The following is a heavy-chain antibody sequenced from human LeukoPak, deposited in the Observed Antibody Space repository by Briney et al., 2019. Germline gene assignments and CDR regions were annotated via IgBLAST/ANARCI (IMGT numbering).Heavy chain of an antibody. CDR3: ARAAAAGLDS. J-gene: IGHJ4*02. CDR2: ISTSGST. Sequence: SQTVSLTCTVSDGSISSGSYYWTWIRQPAGKGLEWIGRISTSGSTNYNPSLKSRVTISADTSKNQFSLKLNSVTAADTAVYYCARAAAAGLDSWGQGTLVTVSS. CDR1: DGSISSGSYY. V-gene: IGHV4-61*02. D-gene: IGHD6-13*01.